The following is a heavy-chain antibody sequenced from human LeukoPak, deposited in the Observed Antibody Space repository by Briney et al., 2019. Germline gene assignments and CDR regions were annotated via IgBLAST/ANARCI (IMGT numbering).Heavy chain of an antibody. CDR3: ARTPGLAAGNDY. Sequence: GGSLRLSCAASGFTFSSYAMSWVRQAPGKGLEWVSSISSTSNYINYADSVRGRFTVSRDNAQNSLFLQMNSLRAEDTAVYYCARTPGLAAGNDYWGQGTLVTVSS. CDR2: ISSTSNYI. J-gene: IGHJ4*02. D-gene: IGHD6-13*01. V-gene: IGHV3-21*01. CDR1: GFTFSSYA.